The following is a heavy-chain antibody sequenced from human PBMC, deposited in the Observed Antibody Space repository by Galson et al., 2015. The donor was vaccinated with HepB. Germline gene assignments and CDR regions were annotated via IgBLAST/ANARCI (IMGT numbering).Heavy chain of an antibody. CDR1: GFIFNSYA. CDR3: AREPYSSGWSKRGRYFDY. J-gene: IGHJ4*02. Sequence: SLRLSCAASGFIFNSYAMTWVRQAPGKGLGWVAFISYDGSKKYYADSVKGRFTISRDNSKNTRYLQMNSLRPEDTSVYYCAREPYSSGWSKRGRYFDYWGQGALVTVSS. D-gene: IGHD6-19*01. V-gene: IGHV3-30-3*01. CDR2: ISYDGSKK.